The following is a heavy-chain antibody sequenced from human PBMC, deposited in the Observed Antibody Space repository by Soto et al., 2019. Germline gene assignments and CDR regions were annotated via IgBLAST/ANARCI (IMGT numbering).Heavy chain of an antibody. CDR3: AREGYSSGWPGAPDY. Sequence: ASVKVCCKASGYPFTSYGISLVRQAPGQGLEWMGWISAYNGNTNYAQKLQGRVTMTADTSTSTAYMELRSLRSGDRAVYYCAREGYSSGWPGAPDYWGQGTLVTVS. CDR1: GYPFTSYG. V-gene: IGHV1-18*04. J-gene: IGHJ4*02. D-gene: IGHD6-19*01. CDR2: ISAYNGNT.